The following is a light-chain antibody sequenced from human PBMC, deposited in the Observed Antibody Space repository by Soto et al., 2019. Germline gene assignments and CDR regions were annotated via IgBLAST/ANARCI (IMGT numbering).Light chain of an antibody. V-gene: IGKV3-20*01. CDR3: QQYGSSPWT. J-gene: IGKJ1*01. Sequence: EVLMTQSPATLYVSPGEREHLSCRASQGIGSTLAWYQQKPGQTPRLLIYGSSSRANAISDRFSGSGSGTDFTLTISRLEPEDSAVYFCQQYGSSPWTFGQGTKVDIK. CDR2: GSS. CDR1: QGIGST.